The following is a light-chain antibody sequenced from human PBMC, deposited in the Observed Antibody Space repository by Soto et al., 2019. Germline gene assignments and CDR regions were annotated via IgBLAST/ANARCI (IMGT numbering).Light chain of an antibody. CDR1: QSVSSN. J-gene: IGKJ1*01. CDR2: GAS. CDR3: QQYNNWPRT. V-gene: IGKV3-15*01. Sequence: EIVMTQSPATLSVSPGERATLSCRASQSVSSNLAWYQQKPGQAPRLLIYGASTRATGIPARFSGSGSGTEFTLTISSLQSEDFALYYCQQYNNWPRTFGQGTKAEIK.